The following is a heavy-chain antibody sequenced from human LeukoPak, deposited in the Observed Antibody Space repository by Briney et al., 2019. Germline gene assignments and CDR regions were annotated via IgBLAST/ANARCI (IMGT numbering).Heavy chain of an antibody. CDR1: GYPFSRYG. CDR2: ISAYNGNR. V-gene: IGHV1-18*01. D-gene: IGHD2-2*01. Sequence: GAPVKVSCKGSGYPFSRYGISWGRQAPGQRLEWIGWISAYNGNRNSAQKFQGRVTMTTDTSTSTVYMELGSLISDDTAGYYRARSHCSSTRCPQNPPPSYYYGMDVWGQGTTVTVSS. CDR3: ARSHCSSTRCPQNPPPSYYYGMDV. J-gene: IGHJ6*02.